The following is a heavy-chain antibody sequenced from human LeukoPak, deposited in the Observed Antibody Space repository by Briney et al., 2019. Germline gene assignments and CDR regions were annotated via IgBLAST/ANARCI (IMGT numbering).Heavy chain of an antibody. V-gene: IGHV3-53*01. CDR1: GFTVSNKY. Sequence: GGSLRLSCAASGFTVSNKYMSWVRQAPGKGLEWVSVIYSDGSTYYADSVMGRFTISRDNSKNTLYLQMNSLRAEDTAVYYCARDDLRNGMDVWGQGATVTVSS. CDR2: IYSDGST. CDR3: ARDDLRNGMDV. J-gene: IGHJ6*02. D-gene: IGHD3/OR15-3a*01.